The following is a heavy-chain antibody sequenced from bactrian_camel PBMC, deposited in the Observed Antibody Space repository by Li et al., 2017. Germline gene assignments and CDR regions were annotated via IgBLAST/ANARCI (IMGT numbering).Heavy chain of an antibody. D-gene: IGHD6*01. V-gene: IGHV3S31*01. J-gene: IGHJ6*01. CDR1: GFTFSNYP. CDR3: AAAGVYGGRWRACPWEFRY. Sequence: VQLEESGGGSVQSGGSLRLSCAASGFTFSNYPMSWVRQAPGKAFEWVSGISSGGDTTYYADSMKGRFTISRDNFKNTVYLQMNSLKPEDTAMYYCAAAGVYGGRWRACPWEFRYWGQGTQVTVS. CDR2: ISSGGDTT.